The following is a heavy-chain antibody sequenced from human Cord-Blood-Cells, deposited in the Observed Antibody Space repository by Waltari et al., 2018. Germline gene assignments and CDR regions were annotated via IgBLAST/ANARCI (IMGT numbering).Heavy chain of an antibody. CDR2: MGGCMPIFGTA. V-gene: IGHV1-69*12. CDR3: ARDGSSIVVVPAAPQYAFDI. CDR1: GGTFSSYA. J-gene: IGHJ3*02. D-gene: IGHD2-2*01. Sequence: QVQLVQSGAEVKKPGSSVKVSCKASGGTFSSYAISWVRQAPGQGLEWMGGMGGCMPIFGTANDAQKCQGRVTITADESTSTAYMELSSLRSEDTAVYYCARDGSSIVVVPAAPQYAFDIWGQGTMVTVSS.